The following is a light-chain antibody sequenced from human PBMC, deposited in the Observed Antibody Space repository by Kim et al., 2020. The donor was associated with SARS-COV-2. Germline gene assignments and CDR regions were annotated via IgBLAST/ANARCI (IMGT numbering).Light chain of an antibody. Sequence: QSALTQPRSVSGSPGQSVTISCTGTSSDVGGYNYVSWYQHHPGKAPKLMIYDVTVRPSGVPDRFSGSKSGNTASLTISGLQTEDEADYYCCSYAGSYIWVFGGGTQLTVL. V-gene: IGLV2-11*01. CDR3: CSYAGSYIWV. J-gene: IGLJ3*02. CDR2: DVT. CDR1: SSDVGGYNY.